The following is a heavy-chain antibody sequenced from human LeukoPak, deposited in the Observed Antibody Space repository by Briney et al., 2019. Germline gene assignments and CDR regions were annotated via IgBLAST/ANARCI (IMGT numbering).Heavy chain of an antibody. CDR2: ISSSGSTI. D-gene: IGHD3-9*01. J-gene: IGHJ4*02. CDR3: ARDFDYDILTGYLVY. CDR1: GFAFSDYY. V-gene: IGHV3-11*01. Sequence: GGSMTPSCAASGFAFSDYYISWIRQAPWKGLEWVSSISSSGSTIYYEDSVKGRFTISRDNAKNSLYLQMNSLRAEDTAVYYCARDFDYDILTGYLVYWGQGTLVTVSS.